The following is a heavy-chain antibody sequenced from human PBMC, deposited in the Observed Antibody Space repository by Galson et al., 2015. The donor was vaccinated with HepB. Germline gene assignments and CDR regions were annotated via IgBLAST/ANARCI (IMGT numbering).Heavy chain of an antibody. D-gene: IGHD3-10*01. CDR3: AKDPRIWFGELTSDY. Sequence: SLRLSCAASGFTFSSYAMSWVRQAPGKGLEWVSAISGSGGSTYYADSVKGRFTISRDNSKNTLYLQMNSLRAEDTAVYYCAKDPRIWFGELTSDYWGQGTLVTVSS. CDR2: ISGSGGST. V-gene: IGHV3-23*01. CDR1: GFTFSSYA. J-gene: IGHJ4*02.